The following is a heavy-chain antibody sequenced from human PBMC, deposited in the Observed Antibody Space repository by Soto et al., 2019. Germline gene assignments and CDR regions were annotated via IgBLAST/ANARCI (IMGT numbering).Heavy chain of an antibody. V-gene: IGHV2-70*01. D-gene: IGHD5-18*01. J-gene: IGHJ6*02. Sequence: SGPTLVNPTQTLTLTCTFSGFSLSTSGMCVSWIRQPPGKALEWLALIDWDDDKYYSTSLKTRLTISKDTSKNQVVLTMTNMDPVDTATYYCARLPYSPYYYYGMDVWGQGTTVTVSS. CDR3: ARLPYSPYYYYGMDV. CDR2: IDWDDDK. CDR1: GFSLSTSGMC.